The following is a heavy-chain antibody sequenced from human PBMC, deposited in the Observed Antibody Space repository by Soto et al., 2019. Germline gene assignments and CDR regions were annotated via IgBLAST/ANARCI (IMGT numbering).Heavy chain of an antibody. CDR2: ISAYNGNT. D-gene: IGHD5-12*01. CDR1: GYTFTSYG. J-gene: IGHJ4*02. Sequence: ASVKVSCKASGYTFTSYGISCVRQAPGQGLEWMGWISAYNGNTNYAQKLQGRVTMTTDTSTSTAYMELRSLRSDDTAVYYCARDGDIVATSDFDYWGQGTLVTAPQ. V-gene: IGHV1-18*01. CDR3: ARDGDIVATSDFDY.